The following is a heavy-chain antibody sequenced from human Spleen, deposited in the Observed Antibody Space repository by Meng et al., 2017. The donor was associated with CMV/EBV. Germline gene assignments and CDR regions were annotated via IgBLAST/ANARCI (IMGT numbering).Heavy chain of an antibody. CDR1: GFTFSDYY. CDR3: AKDTRTGGVALRPTGYGMDV. J-gene: IGHJ6*02. V-gene: IGHV3-11*01. CDR2: ISSSGSTI. D-gene: IGHD6-6*01. Sequence: GESLKISCAASGFTFSDYYMSWIRQAPGKGLEWVSYISSSGSTIYYADPVKGRFTISRDNSKNTLFLQMNSLRAGDTAVYYCAKDTRTGGVALRPTGYGMDVWGQGTTVTVSS.